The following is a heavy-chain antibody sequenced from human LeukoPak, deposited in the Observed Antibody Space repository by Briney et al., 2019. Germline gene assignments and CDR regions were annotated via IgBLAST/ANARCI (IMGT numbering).Heavy chain of an antibody. J-gene: IGHJ5*02. D-gene: IGHD3-3*01. Sequence: ASVKVSCKASGGTFSSYAISWVRQAPGQGLEWMGGIIPIFGTANYAQKFQGRVTITADESTSTAYMELSSLRSEDTAVYYCAREGTHYDFWSGYYTGWFDPWGQGTLVTVSS. CDR3: AREGTHYDFWSGYYTGWFDP. CDR2: IIPIFGTA. V-gene: IGHV1-69*13. CDR1: GGTFSSYA.